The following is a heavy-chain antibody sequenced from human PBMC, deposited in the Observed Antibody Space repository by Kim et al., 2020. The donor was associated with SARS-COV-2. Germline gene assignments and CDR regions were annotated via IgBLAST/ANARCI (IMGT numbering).Heavy chain of an antibody. CDR1: GFTFSSYA. D-gene: IGHD7-27*01. Sequence: GGSLRLSCAASGFTFSSYAMHWVRQAPGKGLEWVAVISYDGSNKYYADSVKGRFTISRDNSKNTLYLQMNSLRAEDTAVYYCARGRRLGPSWGNYYYGMDVWGQGTTVTVSS. CDR2: ISYDGSNK. J-gene: IGHJ6*02. V-gene: IGHV3-30-3*01. CDR3: ARGRRLGPSWGNYYYGMDV.